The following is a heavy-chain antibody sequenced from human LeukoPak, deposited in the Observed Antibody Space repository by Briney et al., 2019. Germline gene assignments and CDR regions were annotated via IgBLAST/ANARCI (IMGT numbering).Heavy chain of an antibody. CDR3: ARDRHSGYEYYFDY. J-gene: IGHJ4*02. CDR2: INPSGGST. Sequence: ASVKVSCKASGYTFTNYYIHWVRQPPGQGLECMGIINPSGGSTSYAQKFQGRVTMTRDMSTSTVYMELSSLRSEDTAVYYCARDRHSGYEYYFDYWGQGTLVTVSS. D-gene: IGHD5-12*01. V-gene: IGHV1-46*01. CDR1: GYTFTNYY.